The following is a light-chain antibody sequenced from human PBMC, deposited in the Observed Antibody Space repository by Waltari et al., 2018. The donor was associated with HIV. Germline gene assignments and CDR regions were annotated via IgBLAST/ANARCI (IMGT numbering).Light chain of an antibody. CDR3: QQSYRTLIT. CDR2: AAS. V-gene: IGKV1-39*01. Sequence: DIELTQSPSSLSASCGDRVTITCRASQYISSSLNWYQQKPGTAPRLLISAASSLQSGVPSRFSGSGSGTDFTLTISNLQPEDFASYYCQQSYRTLITFGQGTRLEIK. CDR1: QYISSS. J-gene: IGKJ5*01.